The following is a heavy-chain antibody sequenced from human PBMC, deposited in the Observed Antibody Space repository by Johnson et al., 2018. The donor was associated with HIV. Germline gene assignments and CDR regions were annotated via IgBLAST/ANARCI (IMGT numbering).Heavy chain of an antibody. CDR1: GFTFSIYA. V-gene: IGHV3-23*04. CDR3: AKDLGTGDDAFDI. CDR2: ISASGGSP. D-gene: IGHD7-27*01. J-gene: IGHJ3*02. Sequence: VQLVESGGGLVQPGGSLRLSCAVSGFTFSIYAMSWVRQAPGKGLEWVSTISASGGSPYYADSVKGRFTISRDNSKDTLYLQMNSLRAEDTDVYYCAKDLGTGDDAFDIWGQGTMVTVSS.